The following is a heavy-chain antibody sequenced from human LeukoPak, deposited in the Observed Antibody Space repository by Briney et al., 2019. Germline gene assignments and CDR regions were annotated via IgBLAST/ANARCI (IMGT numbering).Heavy chain of an antibody. D-gene: IGHD3-16*01. CDR2: NNPNSGAT. CDR1: GYTFTGYY. CDR3: VRDLMTTQTWDFDY. J-gene: IGHJ4*02. V-gene: IGHV1-2*02. Sequence: ASVKVSCKGSGYTFTGYYMHWVRQAPGQGLEWMAWNNPNSGATNYAQRFQGRVTVTRDTSISTAYMELSSLESDDTAMYYCVRDLMTTQTWDFDYWGQGTLVSVSS.